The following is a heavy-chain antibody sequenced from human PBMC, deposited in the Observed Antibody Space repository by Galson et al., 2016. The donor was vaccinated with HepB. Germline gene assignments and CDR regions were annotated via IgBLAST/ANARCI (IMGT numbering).Heavy chain of an antibody. CDR2: SRDEANRYTT. Sequence: SLRLSCAVSGFIFSDHYMDWLRQAPGKGLEWVARSRDEANRYTTEYAASVKGRFTISRDDSQNSVYLEMNSLKTEDTALYYCARSRSGSGNFDYWGQGTPVTVSS. CDR1: GFIFSDHY. CDR3: ARSRSGSGNFDY. D-gene: IGHD3-10*01. J-gene: IGHJ4*02. V-gene: IGHV3-72*01.